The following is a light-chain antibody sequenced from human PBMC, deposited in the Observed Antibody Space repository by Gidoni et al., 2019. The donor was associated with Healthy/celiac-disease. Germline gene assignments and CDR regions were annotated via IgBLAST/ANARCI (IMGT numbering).Light chain of an antibody. CDR1: QSISSW. J-gene: IGKJ3*01. CDR2: DAS. CDR3: QQYNT. V-gene: IGKV1-5*01. Sequence: DIQRTQSPSSLSASVGDRVTITCRASQSISSWLAWYQQKPGKAPKLLIYDASSLESGVPSRFSGSGSGTEFTLTISSLQPDDFATYYCQQYNTFXPXTKVDIK.